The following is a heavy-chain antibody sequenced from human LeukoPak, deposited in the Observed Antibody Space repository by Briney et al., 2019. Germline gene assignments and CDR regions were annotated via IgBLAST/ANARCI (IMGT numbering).Heavy chain of an antibody. CDR1: GGTFSSYT. CDR2: IITILGIA. V-gene: IGHV1-69*02. Sequence: SVKVSCKASGGTFSSYTISWVRQAPGQGLEWMGRIITILGIANYAQKFQGRVTITADKSTSTAYMELSSLRSEDTAVYYCAIQSIVGATAAFDYWGQGTLVTVSS. D-gene: IGHD1-26*01. CDR3: AIQSIVGATAAFDY. J-gene: IGHJ4*02.